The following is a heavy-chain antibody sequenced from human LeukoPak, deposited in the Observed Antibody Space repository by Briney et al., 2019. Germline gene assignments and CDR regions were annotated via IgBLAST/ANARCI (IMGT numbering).Heavy chain of an antibody. J-gene: IGHJ4*02. D-gene: IGHD3-10*01. CDR2: ISYDGSNK. V-gene: IGHV3-30*04. CDR3: ARDYGY. CDR1: GFTFSSYA. Sequence: GGSLRLSCAASGFTFSSYAMHWVRQAPGKGLEWVAVISYDGSNKYYADSVKGRFTISRDNSKNTLYLQMNSLRAEDTAVYYCARDYGYWGQGRLVTVSS.